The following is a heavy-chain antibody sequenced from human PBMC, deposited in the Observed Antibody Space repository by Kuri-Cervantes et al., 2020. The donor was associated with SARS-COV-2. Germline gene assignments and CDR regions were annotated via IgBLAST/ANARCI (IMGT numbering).Heavy chain of an antibody. CDR2: IKQDDTEY. V-gene: IGHV3-7*03. CDR3: VRGTEDYRGARSFFDS. Sequence: GGSLRLSCAASGFSFSTYWMNWVRQAPGKGLEWVANIKQDDTEYYYVDSVRGRFTISRDNAKNSMYLQMNSLRAEDTAIYYCVRGTEDYRGARSFFDSWGQGTPVTVSS. CDR1: GFSFSTYW. D-gene: IGHD4-11*01. J-gene: IGHJ4*02.